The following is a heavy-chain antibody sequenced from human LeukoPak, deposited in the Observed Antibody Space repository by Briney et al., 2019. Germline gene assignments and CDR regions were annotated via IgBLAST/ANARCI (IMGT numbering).Heavy chain of an antibody. J-gene: IGHJ3*02. CDR2: IYPGDSDT. V-gene: IGHV5-51*01. Sequence: GESLKISCKGSGYSFATYWIAWVRQMPGKGLEWMGIIYPGDSDTRYSPSSQGQVTISGDKSISTAYLQWSSLKASDTAMYYCARADYYDSSGYYLAAFDIWGQGTMVTVSS. CDR1: GYSFATYW. CDR3: ARADYYDSSGYYLAAFDI. D-gene: IGHD3-22*01.